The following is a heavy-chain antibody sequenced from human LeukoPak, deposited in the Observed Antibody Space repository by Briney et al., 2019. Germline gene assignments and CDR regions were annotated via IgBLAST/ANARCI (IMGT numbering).Heavy chain of an antibody. CDR3: ARGPTTVTTRPFDI. Sequence: GGSLRLSCVASGVTFSSYIMNWVRQAPGKGLDWVSYISPSSSTIYYADSVKGRFTISRDNAKNSLYLQMNSLRDEDTAVYYCARGPTTVTTRPFDIWGQGTMVTVSS. CDR2: ISPSSSTI. D-gene: IGHD4-17*01. CDR1: GVTFSSYI. V-gene: IGHV3-48*02. J-gene: IGHJ3*02.